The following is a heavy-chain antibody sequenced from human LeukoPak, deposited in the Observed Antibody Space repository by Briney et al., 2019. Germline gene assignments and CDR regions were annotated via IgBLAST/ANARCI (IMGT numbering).Heavy chain of an antibody. CDR2: IFYSGST. J-gene: IGHJ3*02. CDR3: ATSSYGDDAFDI. V-gene: IGHV4-30-4*01. Sequence: PSETLSLTCTVSGGSIGSSDYYWSWIRQPPGKGLEWIGYIFYSGSTHYNPSLRSRVTISLDTSKNQFSLKLSSVTAADTAVYYCATSSYGDDAFDIWGQGTMVTVSS. D-gene: IGHD4-17*01. CDR1: GGSIGSSDYY.